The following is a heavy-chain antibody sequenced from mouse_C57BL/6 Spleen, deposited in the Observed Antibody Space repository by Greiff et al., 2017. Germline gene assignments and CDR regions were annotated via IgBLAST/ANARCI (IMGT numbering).Heavy chain of an antibody. CDR1: GFTFSDYG. V-gene: IGHV5-17*01. Sequence: EVKLVESGGGLVKPGGSLKLSCAASGFTFSDYGMHWVRQAPEKGLEWVAYISSGSSTIYYADTVKGRFTISRDNAKNTLFLQMTSLRSENTTMYYCARPVYDSYYLDYWGQGTTLTVSS. D-gene: IGHD2-3*01. J-gene: IGHJ2*01. CDR3: ARPVYDSYYLDY. CDR2: ISSGSSTI.